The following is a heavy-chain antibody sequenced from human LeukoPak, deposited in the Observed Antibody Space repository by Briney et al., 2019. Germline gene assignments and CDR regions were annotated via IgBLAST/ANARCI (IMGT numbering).Heavy chain of an antibody. J-gene: IGHJ4*02. Sequence: ASVKVSCKVSGHTLSDLSVHWVRQAPGKGLEWMGGFNPEDAETIYAQKFQGRVTMTEDTSTDTVYMELNSLISDDTAVYYCATPVPHDTSGYYYRFDYWGQGTLVTVFS. CDR1: GHTLSDLS. D-gene: IGHD3-22*01. CDR2: FNPEDAET. V-gene: IGHV1-24*01. CDR3: ATPVPHDTSGYYYRFDY.